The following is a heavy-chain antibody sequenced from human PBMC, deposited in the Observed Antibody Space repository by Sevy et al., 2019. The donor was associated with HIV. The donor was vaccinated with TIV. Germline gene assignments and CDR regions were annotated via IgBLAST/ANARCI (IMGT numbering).Heavy chain of an antibody. J-gene: IGHJ6*03. CDR1: GYTFTSYD. CDR3: SRAIPAASHYYYYYYMDV. V-gene: IGHV1-8*01. D-gene: IGHD6-13*01. CDR2: MNPNSGNT. Sequence: ASVKVSCKASGYTFTSYDINWVRQATGQGLEWMGWMNPNSGNTGYAQKFQGRVTITRNTSISTAFMELSSLRSEDTAVYYCSRAIPAASHYYYYYYMDVWGKGTTVTVSS.